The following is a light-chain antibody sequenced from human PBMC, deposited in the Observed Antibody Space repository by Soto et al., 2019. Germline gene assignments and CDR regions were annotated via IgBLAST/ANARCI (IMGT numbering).Light chain of an antibody. V-gene: IGKV3-11*01. CDR3: QQYGSSPLT. CDR1: QSVSVD. J-gene: IGKJ1*01. CDR2: DAS. Sequence: ETVLTQSPATLSLSPGERATLSCRASQSVSVDLAWYQQKPGQSPRLLIYDASKRATGLPARFSGSGSGTDFTLTISSLEPEDFAVYYCQQYGSSPLTFGQGTKVDIK.